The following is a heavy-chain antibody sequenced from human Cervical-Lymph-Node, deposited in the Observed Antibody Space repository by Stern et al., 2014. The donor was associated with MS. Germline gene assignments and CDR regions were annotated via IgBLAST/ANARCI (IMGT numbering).Heavy chain of an antibody. Sequence: VQLVESGPGLVKPSETLSLTCTVSGGSISSYYWSWIRQPPGNGLEWIGYIYYSGSTNYNPSLKSRVTISIETSTTQFSLTLTSGAGADTAVDYCAGSYGLAGSGLDYWGQGTLVTVSS. V-gene: IGHV4-59*01. D-gene: IGHD6-19*01. CDR1: GGSISSYY. CDR3: AGSYGLAGSGLDY. CDR2: IYYSGST. J-gene: IGHJ4*02.